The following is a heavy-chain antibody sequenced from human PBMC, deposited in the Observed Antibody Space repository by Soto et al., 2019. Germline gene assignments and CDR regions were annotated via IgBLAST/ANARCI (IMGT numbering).Heavy chain of an antibody. Sequence: EVQLLESGGALEQPGGSLRLSCAASGFTFSAYAMGWVRRPPGRGLGGVSSIGVSDGSRYYPDSVKGRFRISRDNSENTVYLQMNGLRAEDTAVYYCVKDTPAWRQVWGYDYWGQGVQVTVSS. J-gene: IGHJ4*02. V-gene: IGHV3-23*01. D-gene: IGHD7-27*01. CDR1: GFTFSAYA. CDR3: VKDTPAWRQVWGYDY. CDR2: IGVSDGSR.